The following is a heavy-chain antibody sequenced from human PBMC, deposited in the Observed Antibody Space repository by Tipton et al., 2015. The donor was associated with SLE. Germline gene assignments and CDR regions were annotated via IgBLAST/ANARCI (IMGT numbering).Heavy chain of an antibody. D-gene: IGHD6-19*01. CDR1: SDTFANYY. J-gene: IGHJ4*02. CDR3: ARVNRQQWLVEPFDF. CDR2: IDPSADVT. Sequence: QVQLVQSGAELRKPGTSVKVSCKASSDTFANYYIHWIRQAPGQGLEWLGMIDPSADVTNSPRKFRARVTLTRDTSTGTVYMDLTSLTSEDTAIYYCARVNRQQWLVEPFDFWGQGSLVVVSS. V-gene: IGHV1-46*01.